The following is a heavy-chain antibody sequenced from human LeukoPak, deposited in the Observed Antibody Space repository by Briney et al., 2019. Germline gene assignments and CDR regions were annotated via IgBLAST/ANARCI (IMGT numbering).Heavy chain of an antibody. Sequence: GGSLRLSCAASGFTFSSYSMNWVRQAPGKGLEWVSYISSSSSTIYYADSVKGRFTISRDNAKNSLYLQMNSLRAEDTAVYYCAREGQSSSSWTVYWGQGTLVTVSS. D-gene: IGHD6-13*01. V-gene: IGHV3-48*01. CDR2: ISSSSSTI. J-gene: IGHJ4*02. CDR1: GFTFSSYS. CDR3: AREGQSSSSWTVY.